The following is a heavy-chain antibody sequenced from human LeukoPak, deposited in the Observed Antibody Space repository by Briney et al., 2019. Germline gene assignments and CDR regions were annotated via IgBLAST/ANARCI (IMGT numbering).Heavy chain of an antibody. CDR3: ARGRYCGSTSCQRFDF. J-gene: IGHJ4*02. D-gene: IGHD2-2*01. Sequence: GESLKISCKGAGYTFTGYWVAWVRQMPGKGLEWMGIIYPGNCETRYNPSVQGQVTISVDNAITTAYLQWSSVKASDTAMYYCARGRYCGSTSCQRFDFWGQGTLVSVSS. V-gene: IGHV5-51*01. CDR1: GYTFTGYW. CDR2: IYPGNCET.